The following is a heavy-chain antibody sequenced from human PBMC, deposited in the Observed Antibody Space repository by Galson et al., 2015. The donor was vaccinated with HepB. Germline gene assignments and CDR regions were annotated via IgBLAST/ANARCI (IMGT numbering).Heavy chain of an antibody. CDR1: GFTFTSSA. Sequence: SVKVSCKASGFTFTSSAVQWVRQARGQRLEWMGWISAYNGNTNYAQKLQGRVTMTTDTSTSTAYMELRSLRSDDTAVYYCARGGGGSYEVDNYYGMDVWGQGTTVTVSS. CDR2: ISAYNGNT. CDR3: ARGGGGSYEVDNYYGMDV. V-gene: IGHV1-18*01. J-gene: IGHJ6*02. D-gene: IGHD5-18*01.